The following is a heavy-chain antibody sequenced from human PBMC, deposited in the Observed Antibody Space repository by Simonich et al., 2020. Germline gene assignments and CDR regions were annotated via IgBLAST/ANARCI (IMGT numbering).Heavy chain of an antibody. CDR2: INSDGRCT. J-gene: IGHJ4*02. D-gene: IGHD6-13*01. Sequence: EVQLVESGGGLVKPGGSLRLSCAASGLTFSSNWLHWVRHALGKGRGGVSRINSDGRCTSYADSVEGRFTISRDNAKNTLYLQMNSLRAEDTAVYYCARGGWSSSWYYWGQGTLVTVSS. CDR1: GLTFSSNW. CDR3: ARGGWSSSWYY. V-gene: IGHV3-74*01.